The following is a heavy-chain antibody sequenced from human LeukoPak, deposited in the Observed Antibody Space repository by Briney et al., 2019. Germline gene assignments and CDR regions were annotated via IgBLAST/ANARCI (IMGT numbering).Heavy chain of an antibody. CDR3: ARDRGYNNGYYDHYLDV. CDR2: IIPIFGSA. Sequence: RASVKVSCKASGGSGGSFSNHGINWVRQAPGRGLEWMGSIIPIFGSAKYAQNFQGRVSITADESTSTAYMELNSLRPDDTAVFYCARDRGYNNGYYDHYLDVWGQGTTVSVSS. V-gene: IGHV1-69*13. J-gene: IGHJ6*02. D-gene: IGHD1-1*01. CDR1: GGSGGSFSNHG.